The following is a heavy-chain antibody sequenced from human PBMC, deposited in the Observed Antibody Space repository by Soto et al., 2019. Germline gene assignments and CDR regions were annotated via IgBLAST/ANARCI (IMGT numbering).Heavy chain of an antibody. D-gene: IGHD3-3*01. CDR3: ANPYGRFGVVTLPY. J-gene: IGHJ4*02. CDR2: ISGSGGST. Sequence: PGGSLRLSCAASGVTFSSYAMSWVRQAPGKGLEWVSAISGSGGSTYYADSVKGRFTISRDNSKNTLYLQMNSLRAEDTAVYYCANPYGRFGVVTLPYCGQGTLVTVSS. V-gene: IGHV3-23*01. CDR1: GVTFSSYA.